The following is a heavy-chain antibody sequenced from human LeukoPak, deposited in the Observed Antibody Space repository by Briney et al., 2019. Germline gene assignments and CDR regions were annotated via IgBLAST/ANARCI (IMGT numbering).Heavy chain of an antibody. CDR2: IRSKANSYAT. CDR3: TRGEYSSSWYAFDY. D-gene: IGHD6-13*01. J-gene: IGHJ4*02. Sequence: GGSLRLSCAASGFTFSGSAMHWVRQASGKGLEWAGRIRSKANSYATAYAASVKGRFTISRDDSKNTAYLQMNSLKTEDTAVYYCTRGEYSSSWYAFDYWGQGTLVTVSS. V-gene: IGHV3-73*01. CDR1: GFTFSGSA.